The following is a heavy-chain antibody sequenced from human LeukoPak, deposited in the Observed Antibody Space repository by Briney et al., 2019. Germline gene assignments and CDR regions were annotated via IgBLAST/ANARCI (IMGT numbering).Heavy chain of an antibody. CDR2: IKQDGSEK. CDR3: ARGPTHCSSTSCPPQLFDY. D-gene: IGHD2-2*01. V-gene: IGHV3-7*01. Sequence: PGGSLRLSCAASGFTFSSYWMSWVRQAPGKGLEWVANIKQDGSEKYYVDSVKGRFTISRENAKNSLYLQMNSLRAGDTAVYYCARGPTHCSSTSCPPQLFDYWGQGTLVTVSS. CDR1: GFTFSSYW. J-gene: IGHJ4*02.